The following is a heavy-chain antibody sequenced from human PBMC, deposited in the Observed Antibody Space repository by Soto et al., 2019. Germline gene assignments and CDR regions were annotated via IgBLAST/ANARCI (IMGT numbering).Heavy chain of an antibody. CDR1: GYSFTSYW. CDR2: IYPGDSDT. Sequence: GESLKISCQGSGYSFTSYWIGWVRQMPGKGLEWMGIIYPGDSDTRYSPSFQGQVTISADKSISTAYLQWSSLKASDTAMYYCARTILTGYHYYYGMDVWGQGTTVTVSS. V-gene: IGHV5-51*01. CDR3: ARTILTGYHYYYGMDV. J-gene: IGHJ6*02. D-gene: IGHD3-9*01.